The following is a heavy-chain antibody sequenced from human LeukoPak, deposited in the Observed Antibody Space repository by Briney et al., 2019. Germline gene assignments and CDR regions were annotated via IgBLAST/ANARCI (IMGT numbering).Heavy chain of an antibody. V-gene: IGHV3-33*06. CDR2: IWYDGSNK. CDR3: AKGYSNHISTIVN. J-gene: IGHJ4*02. CDR1: GFTFSSYG. D-gene: IGHD4-11*01. Sequence: PGGSLRLSCAASGFTFSSYGMHWVRQAPGKGLEWVAVIWYDGSNKYYADSVKGRFTISRDNSKNTLCLQMNSLSAEDTAVYYCAKGYSNHISTIVNWGQGTLVTVSS.